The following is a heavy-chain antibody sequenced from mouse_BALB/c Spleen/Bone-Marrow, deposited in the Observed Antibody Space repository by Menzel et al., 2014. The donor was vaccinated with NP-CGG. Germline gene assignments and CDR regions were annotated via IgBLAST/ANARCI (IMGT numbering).Heavy chain of an antibody. D-gene: IGHD2-1*01. CDR3: ARGGNYYAMDY. J-gene: IGHJ4*01. CDR2: IWGDGST. V-gene: IGHV2-6-7*01. CDR1: GFSLTGYG. Sequence: VKLMESGPGLVAPSQSLSITCTVSGFSLTGYGVNWVRQPPGKGLEWLGMIWGDGSTDYNLALKSRLSISKDNSKSQVFLKMNSLQTDDTARYYCARGGNYYAMDYWGQGTSVTVSS.